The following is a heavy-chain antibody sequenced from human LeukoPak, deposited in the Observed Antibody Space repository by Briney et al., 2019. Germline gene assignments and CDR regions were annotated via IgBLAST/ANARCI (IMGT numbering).Heavy chain of an antibody. CDR2: ISYGGSNK. D-gene: IGHD2-15*01. Sequence: GGSLRLSCAASGFTFSSYAMHWVRQAPGKGLEWVAVISYGGSNKYYADSVKGRFTISRDNSKNTLYLRMNSLRAEDTAVYYCAREISPGDEYYYYYGMDVWGQGTTVTVSS. V-gene: IGHV3-30-3*01. CDR1: GFTFSSYA. J-gene: IGHJ6*02. CDR3: AREISPGDEYYYYYGMDV.